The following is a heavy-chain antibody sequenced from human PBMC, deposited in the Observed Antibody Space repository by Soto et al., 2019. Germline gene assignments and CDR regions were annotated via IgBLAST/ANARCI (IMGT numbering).Heavy chain of an antibody. CDR2: IFHSGST. D-gene: IGHD1-26*01. V-gene: IGHV4-4*02. CDR3: AHRPIVGAAI. CDR1: GGSISNSNW. J-gene: IGHJ4*02. Sequence: QVQLQESGPGLVKPSGTLSLTCAVFGGSISNSNWWTWVRQPPGKGLDWIGEIFHSGSTNYNSSLVARVTISVDKANNQFSLKLSSVTAADTAVYYCAHRPIVGAAIWGQGILVTVSS.